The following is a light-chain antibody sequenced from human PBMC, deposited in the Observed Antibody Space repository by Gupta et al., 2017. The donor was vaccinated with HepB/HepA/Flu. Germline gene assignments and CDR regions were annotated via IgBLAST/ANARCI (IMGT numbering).Light chain of an antibody. J-gene: IGLJ2*01. V-gene: IGLV3-21*03. CDR3: HVSDSSSDHYV. CDR1: NIGRKS. Sequence: SYVLTPPPSVSVAPGKTARITCGGNNIGRKSVHWYQQKPGQAPVLVVLDDSDRPSGTPDRFLCCNSGNTATPTTSSVEAGDEADDYCHVSDSSSDHYVFGGGTKLTVL. CDR2: DDS.